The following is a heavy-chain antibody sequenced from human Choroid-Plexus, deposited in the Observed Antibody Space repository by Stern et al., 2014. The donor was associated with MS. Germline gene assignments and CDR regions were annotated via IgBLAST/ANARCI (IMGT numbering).Heavy chain of an antibody. J-gene: IGHJ5*02. CDR2: VSYDGSNK. CDR1: GFTLGSCA. CDR3: AKDRQYLTYFFDH. Sequence: VQLVESGGGVAQPGRPLRLSCVASGFTLGSCAMHWVRQAPGKGLEWVAGVSYDGSNKYYEDSVKGRFTISRDNSQNTLYMQMSSLRPEDTAVYYCAKDRQYLTYFFDHWGQGSLVTVSS. D-gene: IGHD2/OR15-2a*01. V-gene: IGHV3-30*18.